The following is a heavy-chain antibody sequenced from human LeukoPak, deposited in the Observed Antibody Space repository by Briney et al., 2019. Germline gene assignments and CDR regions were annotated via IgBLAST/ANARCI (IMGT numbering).Heavy chain of an antibody. CDR1: GGSISSYY. CDR3: ARGRRWLQSIDY. Sequence: PSETLSLTCTVSGGSISSYYWSWIRQPPGKGLEWIGYIYYSGSTNYNPSPKSRVTISVDTSKNQFSLKLSSVTAADTAVYYCARGRRWLQSIDYWGQGTLVTVSS. D-gene: IGHD5-24*01. J-gene: IGHJ4*02. V-gene: IGHV4-59*01. CDR2: IYYSGST.